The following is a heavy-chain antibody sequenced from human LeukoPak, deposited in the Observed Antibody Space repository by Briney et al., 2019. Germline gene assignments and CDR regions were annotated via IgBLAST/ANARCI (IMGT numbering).Heavy chain of an antibody. D-gene: IGHD6-19*01. CDR3: ATDSYPATSSGWFPALDY. CDR2: IYTSGST. CDR1: GGSISGYY. Sequence: SETLSLTCTVSGGSISGYYWSWIRQPAGKGLEWIGRIYTSGSTNYNPSLKSRVTMSVDTSKNQFSLKLSSVTAADTAVYYCATDSYPATSSGWFPALDYWGQGTLVTVSS. V-gene: IGHV4-4*07. J-gene: IGHJ4*02.